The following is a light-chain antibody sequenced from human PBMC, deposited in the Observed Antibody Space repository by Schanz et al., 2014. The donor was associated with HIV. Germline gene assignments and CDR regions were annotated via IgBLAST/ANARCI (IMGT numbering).Light chain of an antibody. CDR3: CSYTTTSTYV. J-gene: IGLJ1*01. V-gene: IGLV2-14*03. CDR2: DVS. CDR1: NGDVGSYNY. Sequence: QSALTQPASVSGSPGQSISISCTGTNGDVGSYNYVSWYQQHPGKAPKLMIYDVSNRPSGVSSRFSGSKSGNTASLTISGLQAEDEADYYCCSYTTTSTYVFGAGTKLTVL.